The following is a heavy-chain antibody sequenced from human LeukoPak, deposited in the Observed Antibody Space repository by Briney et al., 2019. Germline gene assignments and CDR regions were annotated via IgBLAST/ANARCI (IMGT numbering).Heavy chain of an antibody. Sequence: PSETLSLTCTVSGGSISSGDYYWSWIRQPPGKGLEWIGYIYYSESTYYNPSLKSRVTISVDTSKNQFSLKLSSVTAADTAVYYCARRRDYGGNMAFDIWGQGTMVTVSS. CDR2: IYYSEST. CDR3: ARRRDYGGNMAFDI. V-gene: IGHV4-30-4*01. J-gene: IGHJ3*02. CDR1: GGSISSGDYY. D-gene: IGHD4-17*01.